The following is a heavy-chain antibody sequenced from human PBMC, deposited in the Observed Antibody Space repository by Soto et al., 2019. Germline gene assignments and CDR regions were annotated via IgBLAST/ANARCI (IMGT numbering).Heavy chain of an antibody. CDR2: IIPIFGTA. CDR3: ATLAARPTARYYYGMDG. J-gene: IGHJ6*02. D-gene: IGHD6-6*01. Sequence: ASVKVSCKASGGTFSSYAISWVRQAPGQGLEWMGGIIPIFGTANYAQKFQGRVTITADESTSTAYMELSSLRSEDTAVYYCATLAARPTARYYYGMDGWGQGTTVTVSS. CDR1: GGTFSSYA. V-gene: IGHV1-69*13.